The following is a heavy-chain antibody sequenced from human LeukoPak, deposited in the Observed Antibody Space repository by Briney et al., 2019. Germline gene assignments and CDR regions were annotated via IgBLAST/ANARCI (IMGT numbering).Heavy chain of an antibody. V-gene: IGHV3-11*01. Sequence: GGSLRLSCSASGFTFTDYYMSWIGQAPGKGLEWVSYISASGTVIYYGDSVKGRFTMSRDNAKKSLYLQMNSLRAEDTAVYYCARDYNCWGQGTLVTVSS. D-gene: IGHD3-10*01. CDR3: ARDYNC. CDR1: GFTFTDYY. CDR2: ISASGTVI. J-gene: IGHJ4*02.